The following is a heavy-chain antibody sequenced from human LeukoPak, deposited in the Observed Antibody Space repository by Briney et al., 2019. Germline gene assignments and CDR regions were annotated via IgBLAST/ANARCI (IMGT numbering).Heavy chain of an antibody. D-gene: IGHD1-1*01. Sequence: GGSLRLSCAASGFTFDDYAMHWVRQAPGKGLEWVSGISWNSGSIGYADSVKGRFTISRDNAKNSLYLQMNSLRAEDTALYYCAKDMSTTGTRLEVWLDYWGQGTLVTVSS. CDR3: AKDMSTTGTRLEVWLDY. CDR1: GFTFDDYA. CDR2: ISWNSGSI. V-gene: IGHV3-9*01. J-gene: IGHJ4*02.